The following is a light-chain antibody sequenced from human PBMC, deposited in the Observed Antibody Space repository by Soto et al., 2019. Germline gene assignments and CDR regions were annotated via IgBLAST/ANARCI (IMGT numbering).Light chain of an antibody. V-gene: IGKV1-9*01. Sequence: DIQLTQSPSFLSASVGDRVTITCLASQGISSYLAWYQQKPGKAPKLMIYAASTLQSGVPSRFSGSGSGTEFTLTISSLQPEDFATYYCQQLSSYPRTFGQGTRLEIK. J-gene: IGKJ5*01. CDR1: QGISSY. CDR3: QQLSSYPRT. CDR2: AAS.